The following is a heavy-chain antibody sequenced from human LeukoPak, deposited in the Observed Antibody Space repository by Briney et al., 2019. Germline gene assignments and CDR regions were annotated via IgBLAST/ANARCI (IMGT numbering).Heavy chain of an antibody. CDR2: IFHSGST. D-gene: IGHD1-14*01. V-gene: IGHV4-4*02. CDR3: ARNGAYNLDH. Sequence: KPSETLSLTCSLSGYSISNNNWWSWVRQSPGEGLEWIGEIFHSGSTNYNPSLKSRLTISLDKSKNQFSLKLNSVTAADTAVYYCARNGAYNLDHWGQGILVTVSS. J-gene: IGHJ4*02. CDR1: GYSISNNNW.